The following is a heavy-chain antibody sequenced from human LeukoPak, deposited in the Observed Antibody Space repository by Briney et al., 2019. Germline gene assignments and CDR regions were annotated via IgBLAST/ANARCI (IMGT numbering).Heavy chain of an antibody. CDR1: GFTFSSYW. J-gene: IGHJ3*02. Sequence: PGGSLRLSCAASGFTFSSYWMHWVRQAPGKGLVWVSRINSDGSSTSYADSVKGRFTISRDNAKNTLYLQMNSLRAEDTAVYYCARQGKTYYYDSSGYSIDAFDIWGQGTMVTVSS. D-gene: IGHD3-22*01. CDR2: INSDGSST. V-gene: IGHV3-74*01. CDR3: ARQGKTYYYDSSGYSIDAFDI.